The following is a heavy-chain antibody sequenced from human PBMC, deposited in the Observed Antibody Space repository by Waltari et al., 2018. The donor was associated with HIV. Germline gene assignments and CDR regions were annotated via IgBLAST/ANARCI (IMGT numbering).Heavy chain of an antibody. J-gene: IGHJ4*02. CDR1: GFTFSSYA. CDR2: ISTSSST. V-gene: IGHV3-23*01. D-gene: IGHD3-16*01. CDR3: TKMGPRLYFFDS. Sequence: EVQLLESGGDLVQPGGSLRLSCAASGFTFSSYAMSWVRQAPGKGLEWVATISTSSSTNYADSVKGRFSISRDNSQNTVYLQMYSVRAEDTALYYCTKMGPRLYFFDSWGLGTLVTVSS.